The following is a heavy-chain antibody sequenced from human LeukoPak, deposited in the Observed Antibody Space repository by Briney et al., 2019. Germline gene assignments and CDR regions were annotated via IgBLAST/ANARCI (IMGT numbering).Heavy chain of an antibody. Sequence: ASVKVSCKASGYTFTSYGISWVRQAPGQRLEWMAWISAYNGNTNYAQKLQGRVTMTTDTSTSTAYMELRSLRSDDTAVYYCARDPGRGYCSGGSCLYFQHWGQGTLVTVSS. D-gene: IGHD2-15*01. CDR1: GYTFTSYG. V-gene: IGHV1-18*01. J-gene: IGHJ1*01. CDR2: ISAYNGNT. CDR3: ARDPGRGYCSGGSCLYFQH.